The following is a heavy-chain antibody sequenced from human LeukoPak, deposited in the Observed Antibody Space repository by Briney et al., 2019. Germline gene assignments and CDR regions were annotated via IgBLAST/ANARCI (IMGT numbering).Heavy chain of an antibody. D-gene: IGHD6-19*01. CDR1: GFTFSSYS. J-gene: IGHJ4*02. V-gene: IGHV3-21*01. CDR3: ARGGSHGIAVAGTMDY. Sequence: GGSLGLSCAASGFTFSSYSMNWVRQAPGKGLEWVSSISSSSNYIYYADSVKGRFTISRDNAKNSLFLQMNSLIAEDTAVYYCARGGSHGIAVAGTMDYWGQGTLVTVSS. CDR2: ISSSSNYI.